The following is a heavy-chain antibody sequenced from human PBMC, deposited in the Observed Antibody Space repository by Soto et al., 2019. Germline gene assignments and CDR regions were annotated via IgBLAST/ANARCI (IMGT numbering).Heavy chain of an antibody. CDR3: ARLGAYYQSLDP. CDR1: GFPVSSNY. Sequence: PGGSLRLSCAASGFPVSSNYMSWVRQAPGKGLEWVGYIYYGGSTSYNPSLKSRVTISLETSKSQFSLRLSSVTAADTAVYYCARLGAYYQSLDPWGPGTLVTVSS. V-gene: IGHV4-59*08. J-gene: IGHJ5*02. D-gene: IGHD2-21*01. CDR2: IYYGGST.